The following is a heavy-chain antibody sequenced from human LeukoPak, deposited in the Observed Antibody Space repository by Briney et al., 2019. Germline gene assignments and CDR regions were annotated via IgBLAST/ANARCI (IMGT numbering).Heavy chain of an antibody. Sequence: AASVNVSCETSRYTFPSYDINWVRQATGQGLEWMGWMNPNSGNTGYTQKFQGRVTITRNTSITTAYMELSSLRSEDTAVYYCARCHKWTGIYYYFDFWGQGTLVTVSS. V-gene: IGHV1-8*01. CDR2: MNPNSGNT. D-gene: IGHD1-26*01. CDR3: ARCHKWTGIYYYFDF. CDR1: RYTFPSYD. J-gene: IGHJ4*02.